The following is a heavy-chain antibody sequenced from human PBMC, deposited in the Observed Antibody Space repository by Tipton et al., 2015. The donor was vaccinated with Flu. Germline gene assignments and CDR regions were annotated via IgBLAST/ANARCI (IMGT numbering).Heavy chain of an antibody. CDR2: IYYSGST. D-gene: IGHD5-12*01. Sequence: PSLTCTVSGGSISSYYWSWIRQPPGKGLEWIGYIYYSGSTNYNPSLKSRVTISVDTSKNQFSLKLSSVTAADTAVYYCAASATIPSFDYWGQGTLVTVSS. V-gene: IGHV4-59*01. CDR1: GGSISSYY. J-gene: IGHJ4*02. CDR3: AASATIPSFDY.